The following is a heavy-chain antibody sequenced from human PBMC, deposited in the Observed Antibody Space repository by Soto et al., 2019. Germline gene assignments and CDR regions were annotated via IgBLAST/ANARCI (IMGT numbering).Heavy chain of an antibody. CDR1: GGSISSSSYY. CDR3: ATTYYFGSGSAY. CDR2: IYYSGST. D-gene: IGHD3-10*01. V-gene: IGHV4-39*01. Sequence: QLQLQESGPGLVKPSETLSLTCTVSGGSISSSSYYWGWIRQPPGKGVEWIGSIYYSGSTYYNPSLKSRVTISVDTSKNQFSLQLSSVTAADTAVYYCATTYYFGSGSAYWGQGTLVTVSS. J-gene: IGHJ4*02.